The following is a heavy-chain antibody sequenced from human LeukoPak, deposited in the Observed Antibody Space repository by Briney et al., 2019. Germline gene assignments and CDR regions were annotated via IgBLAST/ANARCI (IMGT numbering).Heavy chain of an antibody. D-gene: IGHD6-19*01. CDR2: IYYSGST. CDR3: ARGAVAAPNFDY. V-gene: IGHV4-59*01. J-gene: IGHJ4*02. CDR1: GGSISSYY. Sequence: SETLSLTRTVSGGSISSYYWSWIRQPPGKGLEWIGYIYYSGSTNYNPSLKSRVTISVDTSKNQFSLKLSSVTAADTAVYYCARGAVAAPNFDYRGQGTLVTVSS.